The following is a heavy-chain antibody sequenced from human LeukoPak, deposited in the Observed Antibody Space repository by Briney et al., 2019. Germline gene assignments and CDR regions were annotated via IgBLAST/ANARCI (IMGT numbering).Heavy chain of an antibody. D-gene: IGHD2-2*01. CDR3: ARWAVGYCSSTSCYEAEYFQH. V-gene: IGHV5-51*01. CDR2: IYPGDSDT. CDR1: GYSFTGYW. J-gene: IGHJ1*01. Sequence: GESLKISCKGSGYSFTGYWIGWVRQMPGKGLEWMGIIYPGDSDTRHSPSFQGQVTISADKSISTAYLQWSSLKASDTAMYYCARWAVGYCSSTSCYEAEYFQHWGQGTLVTVSS.